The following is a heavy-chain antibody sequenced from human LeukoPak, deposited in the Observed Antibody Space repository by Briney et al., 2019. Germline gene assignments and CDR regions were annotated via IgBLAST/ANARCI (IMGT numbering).Heavy chain of an antibody. D-gene: IGHD6-13*01. Sequence: SETLSLTCTVSGGSISSYYWSWIRQPPGKGLEWIGYIYYSGSTNYNPSLKSRVTISVDTSKNQFSLKLSSVTAADTAVYYCARVVGKRQIAAAGTGWFDPWGQGTLVTVSS. J-gene: IGHJ5*02. CDR1: GGSISSYY. V-gene: IGHV4-59*01. CDR3: ARVVGKRQIAAAGTGWFDP. CDR2: IYYSGST.